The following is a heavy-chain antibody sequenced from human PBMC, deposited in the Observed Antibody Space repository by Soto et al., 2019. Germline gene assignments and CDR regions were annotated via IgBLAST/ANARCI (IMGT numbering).Heavy chain of an antibody. Sequence: QVQLVQSGAEVKKPGSSVKVSCKASGGTFSSYTISWVRQAPGQGLEWMGRIIPILGIANYAQKFQGRVTITADKSTSTAYMELSSLRSEDTAVYDCAGSIVVVVAATYFDYWGQGTLVTVSS. D-gene: IGHD2-15*01. CDR3: AGSIVVVVAATYFDY. J-gene: IGHJ4*02. CDR1: GGTFSSYT. CDR2: IIPILGIA. V-gene: IGHV1-69*02.